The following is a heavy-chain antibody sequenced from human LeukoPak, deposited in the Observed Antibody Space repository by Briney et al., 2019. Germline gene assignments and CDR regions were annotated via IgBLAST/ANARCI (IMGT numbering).Heavy chain of an antibody. CDR2: IYSSGNT. CDR3: AKSGGSGLIDY. V-gene: IGHV4-39*01. J-gene: IGHJ4*02. CDR1: GASISSNNYY. Sequence: SETLSLTCTVSGASISSNNYYWGWVRQPPGEGLEWIGSIYSSGNTYYNASLKSRVTIYIDTSKNQFSLNLSSVTAADTAVYYCAKSGGSGLIDYWGQGTLVTVSS. D-gene: IGHD1-26*01.